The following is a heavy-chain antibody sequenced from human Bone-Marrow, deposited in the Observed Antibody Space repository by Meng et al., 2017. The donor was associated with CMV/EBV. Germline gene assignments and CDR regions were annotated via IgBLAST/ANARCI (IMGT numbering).Heavy chain of an antibody. J-gene: IGHJ4*02. CDR3: ARDWGGYSGYDRLVFDY. CDR2: IYHSGST. D-gene: IGHD5-12*01. V-gene: IGHV4-38-2*02. Sequence: SCTVSGYSISSGYYWGWIRQPPGKGLEWIGSIYHSGSTYYNPSLKSRVTISVDTSKNQFSLKLSSVTAADTAVYYCARDWGGYSGYDRLVFDYWGQGTLVTVSS. CDR1: GYSISSGYY.